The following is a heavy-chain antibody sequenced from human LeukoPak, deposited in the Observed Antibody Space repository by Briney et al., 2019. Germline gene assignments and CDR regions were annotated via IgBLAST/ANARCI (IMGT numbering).Heavy chain of an antibody. CDR3: ARTRGYSDYELDY. V-gene: IGHV1-46*01. J-gene: IGHJ4*02. D-gene: IGHD5-12*01. CDR1: GYTFTSYY. Sequence: ASVKVSCKASGYTFTSYYMHWVRQAPRQGLEWMGIINPSGGTTRHAQRFQGRLTMTRDTSTSTVYMELSSLRSEETAVYYCARTRGYSDYELDYWGQGTLVTVSS. CDR2: INPSGGTT.